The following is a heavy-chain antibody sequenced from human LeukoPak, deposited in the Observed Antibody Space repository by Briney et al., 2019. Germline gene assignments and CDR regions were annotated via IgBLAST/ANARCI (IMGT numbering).Heavy chain of an antibody. J-gene: IGHJ4*02. CDR2: ISAYNGNT. CDR1: GYTFTSYG. CDR3: ARDLGFTFGGVIVKDY. D-gene: IGHD3-16*02. V-gene: IGHV1-18*01. Sequence: LGASVKVSCKASGYTFTSYGISWVRQAPGQGLEWMGWISAYNGNTNYAQKLQGRVTMTTDTSTSTAYMELRSLRSDDTAVYYCARDLGFTFGGVIVKDYWGQGTLVTVSS.